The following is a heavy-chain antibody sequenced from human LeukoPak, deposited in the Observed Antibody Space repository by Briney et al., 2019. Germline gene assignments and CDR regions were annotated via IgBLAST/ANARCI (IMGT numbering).Heavy chain of an antibody. CDR1: GGSISSLY. CDR2: IYYTGST. Sequence: KPSETLSLTCSVSGGSISSLYWSWIRQPPGKGLEWIGYIYYTGSTNYNPSLMGRVTMFVDMSKNQFSLRLSSVTAADTAVYYCARHRAYSSSSPFDYWGQGTLVTVSS. CDR3: ARHRAYSSSSPFDY. J-gene: IGHJ4*02. V-gene: IGHV4-59*08. D-gene: IGHD6-6*01.